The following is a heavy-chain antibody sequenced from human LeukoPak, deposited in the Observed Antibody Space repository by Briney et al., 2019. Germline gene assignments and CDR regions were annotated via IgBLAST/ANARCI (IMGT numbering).Heavy chain of an antibody. D-gene: IGHD3-22*01. CDR3: ARAHSPTYYYDSSGYSP. J-gene: IGHJ5*02. CDR2: IYSSGST. CDR1: GGSISSSSYF. V-gene: IGHV4-39*01. Sequence: KPSETLSLTCTVSGGSISSSSYFWGWIRQPPGKGLEWIGSIYSSGSTYYNPSLKSRVTISVDTSKNQFSLKLSSVTAADTAAYYCARAHSPTYYYDSSGYSPWGQRTVVTVSS.